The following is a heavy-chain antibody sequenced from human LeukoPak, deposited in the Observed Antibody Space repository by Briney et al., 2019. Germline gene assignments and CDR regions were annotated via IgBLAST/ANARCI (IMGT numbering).Heavy chain of an antibody. D-gene: IGHD6-6*01. CDR3: GRVGGRSKAAKGDAFDI. CDR1: GFTFSSSA. V-gene: IGHV3-21*01. J-gene: IGHJ3*02. CDR2: ISSGSTYM. Sequence: GGSLRLSCAASGFTFSSSAMSWVRQAPEKGLEWVSSISSGSTYMYYADSVKGRFTISRDNAQNSMYLQMNSLRAEDTAVYYCGRVGGRSKAAKGDAFDIWGQGTMVTVSS.